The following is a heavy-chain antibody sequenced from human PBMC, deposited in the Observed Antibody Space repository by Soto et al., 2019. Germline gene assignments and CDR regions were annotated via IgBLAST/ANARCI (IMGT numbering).Heavy chain of an antibody. CDR1: GCTFTSYA. J-gene: IGHJ6*02. D-gene: IGHD3-3*01. Sequence: GASVKVSCKASGCTFTSYAMHWVRQAPGQRLEWMGWINAGNGNTKYSQKFQGRVTITTDTSASTAYMELSSLRSEDTAVYYCASPWVTIFGVAENYYYYGMDVWGQGTTVTVSS. V-gene: IGHV1-3*01. CDR2: INAGNGNT. CDR3: ASPWVTIFGVAENYYYYGMDV.